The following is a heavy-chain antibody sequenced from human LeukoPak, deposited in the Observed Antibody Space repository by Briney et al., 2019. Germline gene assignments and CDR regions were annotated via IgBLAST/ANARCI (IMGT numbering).Heavy chain of an antibody. Sequence: ASVKVSCKPSGYSFTDYYMHWVRQAPGQGLEWMGWINPSSGGTSSAQKFQGRVTMTRDTSITTVYMEVRWLTSDDTAVYYCARADRLHGGPYLIGPWGQGTLVTVSS. CDR3: ARADRLHGGPYLIGP. V-gene: IGHV1-2*02. D-gene: IGHD2-21*01. J-gene: IGHJ5*02. CDR2: INPSSGGT. CDR1: GYSFTDYY.